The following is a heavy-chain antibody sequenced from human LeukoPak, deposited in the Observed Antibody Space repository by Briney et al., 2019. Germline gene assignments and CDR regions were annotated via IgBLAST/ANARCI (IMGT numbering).Heavy chain of an antibody. CDR2: IIPILGIA. V-gene: IGHV1-69*04. D-gene: IGHD2-15*01. J-gene: IGHJ3*02. CDR3: ATPAGVGGYCSGGSCSVELIDAFDI. CDR1: GGTFSSYA. Sequence: GASVKVSCKASGGTFSSYAISWVRQAPGQGLEWMGRIIPILGIANYAQKFQGRVTITADKSTSTAYMELSSLRSEETAVYYCATPAGVGGYCSGGSCSVELIDAFDIWGQGTMVTVSS.